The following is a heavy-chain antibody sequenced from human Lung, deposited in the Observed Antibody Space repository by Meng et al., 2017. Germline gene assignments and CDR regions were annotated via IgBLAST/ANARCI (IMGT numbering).Heavy chain of an antibody. CDR3: ARDERGGPYYFDY. Sequence: QVQLVQSGAEVKKPGASVKVSWQASGYSFTTYGMHWLRQAPGQRLEWMGWINTDNGDTHYSQKFQGRVTITRDTSARTAYMELSSLRSEDTAVYFCARDERGGPYYFDYWGQGTLVTVSS. CDR1: GYSFTTYG. CDR2: INTDNGDT. J-gene: IGHJ4*02. V-gene: IGHV1-3*04.